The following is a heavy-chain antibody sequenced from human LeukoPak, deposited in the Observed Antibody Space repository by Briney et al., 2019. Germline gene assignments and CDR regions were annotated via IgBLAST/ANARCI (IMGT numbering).Heavy chain of an antibody. Sequence: GGSRRLSCEASGFTFSNYWMTWVRQAPGKGLEWVANIKEDGSVKQCVDSVKGRFTISRDNAKNSLSLQMNNLRVEDTAVYYCARAGSHWHYVYWGQGTVVTVSS. CDR1: GFTFSNYW. CDR2: IKEDGSVK. D-gene: IGHD3-10*01. J-gene: IGHJ4*02. CDR3: ARAGSHWHYVY. V-gene: IGHV3-7*01.